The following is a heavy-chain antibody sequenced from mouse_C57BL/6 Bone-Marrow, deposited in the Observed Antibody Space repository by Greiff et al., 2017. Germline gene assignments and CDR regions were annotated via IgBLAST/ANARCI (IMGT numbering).Heavy chain of an antibody. V-gene: IGHV8-8*01. CDR3: ARIGGIATVVEGFAY. CDR1: GFSLSTFGMG. D-gene: IGHD1-1*01. Sequence: QVTLKESGPGILQPSQTLSLTCSFSGFSLSTFGMGVGWLRQPSGKGLVWLAHIWWDDDKYYNPALKSRPTISKDTSKNQVFLKIANVDSADSATYYCARIGGIATVVEGFAYWGQGTLVTVSA. CDR2: IWWDDDK. J-gene: IGHJ3*01.